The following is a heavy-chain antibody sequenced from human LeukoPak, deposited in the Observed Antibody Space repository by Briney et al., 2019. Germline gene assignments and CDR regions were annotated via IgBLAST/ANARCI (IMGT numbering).Heavy chain of an antibody. V-gene: IGHV3-21*04. J-gene: IGHJ4*02. CDR3: AKDHLPGIVVADRDY. CDR2: ISTSSSYI. Sequence: GGSLRLSCAASGFTFSGSTMNWVRQAPGKGLEWVSFISTSSSYIYYADSVRGRFTISRDNAKNSLYLQMNSLRAKDTAVYYCAKDHLPGIVVADRDYWGQGTLVTVSS. CDR1: GFTFSGST. D-gene: IGHD6-19*01.